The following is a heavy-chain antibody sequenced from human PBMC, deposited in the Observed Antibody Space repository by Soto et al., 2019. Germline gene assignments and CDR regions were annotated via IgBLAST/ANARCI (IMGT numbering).Heavy chain of an antibody. Sequence: LRLSCAASGFTFSSYWMSWVRQAPGKGLEWVANIKQDGSEKYYVDSVKGRFTISRDNAKNSLYLQMNSLRAEDTAVYYCARAPVYCTNGVCYTGYYYGMDVWGQGTTVTVSS. D-gene: IGHD2-8*01. J-gene: IGHJ6*02. CDR2: IKQDGSEK. CDR3: ARAPVYCTNGVCYTGYYYGMDV. CDR1: GFTFSSYW. V-gene: IGHV3-7*01.